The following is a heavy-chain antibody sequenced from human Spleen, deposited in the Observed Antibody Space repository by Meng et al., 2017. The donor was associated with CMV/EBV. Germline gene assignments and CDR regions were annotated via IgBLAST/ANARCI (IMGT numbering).Heavy chain of an antibody. V-gene: IGHV3-33*06. CDR1: GFPFSSFG. CDR2: IWYGGSNK. Sequence: ASGFPFSSFGLHWVRQAPGKGLEWVAVIWYGGSNKYYADSVKGRFTISRDNSKNTLYLQMNSLRAEDTAVYYCAKDKAVTGTTAYDYWGQGTLVTVSS. D-gene: IGHD1-20*01. J-gene: IGHJ4*02. CDR3: AKDKAVTGTTAYDY.